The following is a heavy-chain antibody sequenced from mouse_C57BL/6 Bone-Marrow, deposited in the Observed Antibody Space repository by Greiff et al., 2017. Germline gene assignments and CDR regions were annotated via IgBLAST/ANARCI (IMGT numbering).Heavy chain of an antibody. CDR1: GYTFTSYW. V-gene: IGHV1-72*01. CDR2: IDPNSGGT. Sequence: QVQLQQPGAELVKPGASVKLSCKASGYTFTSYWMHWVKQRPGRGLEWIGRIDPNSGGTKYNEKFKSKATLTVDKPSSTAYMQLSSLTSEDSAVYYCARLRTTVVAKGYFDVWGTGTTVTVSS. D-gene: IGHD1-1*01. CDR3: ARLRTTVVAKGYFDV. J-gene: IGHJ1*03.